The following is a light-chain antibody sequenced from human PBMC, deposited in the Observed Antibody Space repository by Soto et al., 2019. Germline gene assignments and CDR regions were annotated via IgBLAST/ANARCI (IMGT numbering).Light chain of an antibody. V-gene: IGKV3-15*01. Sequence: EIVMTQPPVTLSVSPVERATLSCRASKSVRRDLAWYQQKPGQPPRLLMYGASTRATGIPARFSGSGSGTEFTLTISSLQPEDFATYYCQQSSTWTFGQGTNVDNK. CDR1: KSVRRD. J-gene: IGKJ1*01. CDR2: GAS. CDR3: QQSSTWT.